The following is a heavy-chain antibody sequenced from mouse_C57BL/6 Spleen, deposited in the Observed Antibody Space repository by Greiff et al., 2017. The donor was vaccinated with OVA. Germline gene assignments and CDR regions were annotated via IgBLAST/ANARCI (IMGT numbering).Heavy chain of an antibody. V-gene: IGHV1-76*01. CDR1: GYTFTDYY. J-gene: IGHJ1*03. D-gene: IGHD1-1*01. CDR2: IYPGSGNT. Sequence: QVQLQQSGAELVRPGASVKLSCKASGYTFTDYYINWVKQRPGQGLEWIARIYPGSGNTYYNEKFKGKATLTAEKSSSTAYMQLSSLTSEDSAVYFCARYPGSSYPWYFDVWGTGTTVTVSS. CDR3: ARYPGSSYPWYFDV.